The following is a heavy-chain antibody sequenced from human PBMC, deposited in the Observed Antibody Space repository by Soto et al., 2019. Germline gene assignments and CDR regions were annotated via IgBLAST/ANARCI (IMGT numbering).Heavy chain of an antibody. J-gene: IGHJ4*02. Sequence: PGGSLRLSCSASGFTFSIYAMHWVRQAPEKGLEYVSSISTNGGSTHYADSVKGRFTISRDNSKNTQYLQMSSLRADDTAVYYCARVHSSSYHYFDYWGQGTVVTVSS. CDR3: ARVHSSSYHYFDY. CDR1: GFTFSIYA. V-gene: IGHV3-64D*06. CDR2: ISTNGGST. D-gene: IGHD6-13*01.